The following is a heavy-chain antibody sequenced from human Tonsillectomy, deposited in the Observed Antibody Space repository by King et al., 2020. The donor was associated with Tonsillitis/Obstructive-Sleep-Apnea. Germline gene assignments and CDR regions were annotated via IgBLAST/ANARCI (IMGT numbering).Heavy chain of an antibody. CDR3: AKDGYFDTSGYYYD. Sequence: QLVQSGGGLVPPGRSLRLSCAASGLTFDDYGMHWVRQAPGKGLEWVSGISWNGGNLGYADSVKGRFTISRDNAKNSLYLQMNSLRPEDTALYYCAKDGYFDTSGYYYDWGQGTMVTVSS. CDR1: GLTFDDYG. CDR2: ISWNGGNL. D-gene: IGHD3-22*01. J-gene: IGHJ3*01. V-gene: IGHV3-9*01.